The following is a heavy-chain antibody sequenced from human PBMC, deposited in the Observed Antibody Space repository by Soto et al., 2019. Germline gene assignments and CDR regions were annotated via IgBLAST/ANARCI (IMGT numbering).Heavy chain of an antibody. CDR1: GYTFTSYY. CDR3: ARDPPLGYCISTSCSPFDY. Sequence: ASVKVSCKASGYTFTSYYMRWVRQAPGQGLEWMGIINPSGGSTSYAQKFQGRVTMTRDTSTSTVYMELSSLRSEDTAVYYCARDPPLGYCISTSCSPFDYWGQGTLVTVSS. D-gene: IGHD2-2*01. CDR2: INPSGGST. V-gene: IGHV1-46*01. J-gene: IGHJ4*02.